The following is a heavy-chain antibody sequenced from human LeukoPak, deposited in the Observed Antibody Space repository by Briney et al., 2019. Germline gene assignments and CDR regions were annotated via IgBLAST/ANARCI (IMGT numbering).Heavy chain of an antibody. D-gene: IGHD3-10*01. CDR1: GYTFTSYG. CDR2: ISAYNGNT. Sequence: GASVKVSCEASGYTFTSYGISWVRQAPGQGLEWMGWISAYNGNTNYAQKLQGRVTMTTDTSTSTAYMELRSLRSDDTAVYYCARGGSGSYYKGNFDYWGQGTLVTVSS. J-gene: IGHJ4*02. V-gene: IGHV1-18*01. CDR3: ARGGSGSYYKGNFDY.